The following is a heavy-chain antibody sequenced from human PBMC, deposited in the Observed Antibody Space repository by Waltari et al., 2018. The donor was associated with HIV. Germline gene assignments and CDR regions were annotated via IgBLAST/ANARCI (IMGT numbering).Heavy chain of an antibody. V-gene: IGHV3-30*04. Sequence: QVQLVESGGGVVQPGGSLRLSCVASGFTFSPFAFHWVRQAPGKGLEWVALISYGGRNKVYADSVKGRFTISRDNSKNTLYLQMNSLRAEDTAVYYCARDGHFYDSRSLDHWGQGTLVTVSS. J-gene: IGHJ4*02. CDR1: GFTFSPFA. CDR3: ARDGHFYDSRSLDH. D-gene: IGHD3-22*01. CDR2: ISYGGRNK.